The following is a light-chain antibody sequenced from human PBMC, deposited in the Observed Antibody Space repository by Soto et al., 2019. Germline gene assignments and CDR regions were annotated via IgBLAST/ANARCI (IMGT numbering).Light chain of an antibody. J-gene: IGKJ5*01. CDR1: QDISNY. CDR2: DAS. Sequence: MTRYPSSLCAPVGHRVPITFQASQDISNYLNWYQQKPGKAPKRLISDASRLETGVPSRFSGRGSGTDFTFTISSLQPEDIATYYCQQYHSLITFGRGTRLE. V-gene: IGKV1-33*01. CDR3: QQYHSLIT.